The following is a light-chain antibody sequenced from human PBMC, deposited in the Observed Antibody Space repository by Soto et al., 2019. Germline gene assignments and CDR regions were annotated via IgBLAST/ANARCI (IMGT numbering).Light chain of an antibody. CDR3: SSYTTSSTYV. V-gene: IGLV2-14*01. Sequence: QSVLTQPASVSGSPGQSITISCTGTSTDIGRYNYVSWYQQYPGKAPKVLIYEVSNRPSGVSSRFSGSKSGNTASLTISGLQADDGADYYCSSYTTSSTYVFGTGTKV. J-gene: IGLJ1*01. CDR2: EVS. CDR1: STDIGRYNY.